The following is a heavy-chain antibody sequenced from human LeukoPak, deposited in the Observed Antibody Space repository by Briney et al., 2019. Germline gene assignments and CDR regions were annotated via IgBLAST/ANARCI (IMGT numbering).Heavy chain of an antibody. Sequence: SETLSLTCTVSGGSISSGDYYWSWIRQPPGKGLEWIGYIYYSGSTYYNPSLKSRVTISVDTSKNQFSLKLSSVTAADTAVYYCAREHDFWSGLGMDVWGKGTTVTVS. CDR2: IYYSGST. V-gene: IGHV4-30-4*08. J-gene: IGHJ6*04. CDR1: GGSISSGDYY. CDR3: AREHDFWSGLGMDV. D-gene: IGHD3-3*01.